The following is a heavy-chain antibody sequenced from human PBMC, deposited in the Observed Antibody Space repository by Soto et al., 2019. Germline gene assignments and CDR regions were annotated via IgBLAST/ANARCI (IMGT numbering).Heavy chain of an antibody. CDR1: GFTFSSYG. Sequence: SLRLSCAASGFTFSSYGMHWVRQAPGKGLEWVAVIWYDGSNKYYADSVEGRFTISRDNSKNTLYLQMNSLRAEDTAVYYCARDHSSSIAARQKRFDPWGQGTLVTVSS. J-gene: IGHJ5*02. V-gene: IGHV3-33*01. CDR2: IWYDGSNK. D-gene: IGHD6-6*01. CDR3: ARDHSSSIAARQKRFDP.